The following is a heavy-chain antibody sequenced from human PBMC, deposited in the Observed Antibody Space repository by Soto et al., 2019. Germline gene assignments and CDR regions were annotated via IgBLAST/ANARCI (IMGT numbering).Heavy chain of an antibody. CDR2: ISSSSSYI. V-gene: IGHV3-21*01. Sequence: EVQLVESGGGLVKPGGSLRLSCAASGFTFSSYSMNWVRQAPGQGLEWVSSISSSSSYIYYSDSVKGRFTISRDNAKNSLYLQMNSLRAEDTAVYYCARDLNTYYDFWSGYYDYWGQGTLVTVSS. J-gene: IGHJ4*02. CDR1: GFTFSSYS. D-gene: IGHD3-3*01. CDR3: ARDLNTYYDFWSGYYDY.